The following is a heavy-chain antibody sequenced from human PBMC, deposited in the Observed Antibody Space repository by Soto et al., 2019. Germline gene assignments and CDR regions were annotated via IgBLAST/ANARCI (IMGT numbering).Heavy chain of an antibody. CDR2: IYSSGNS. J-gene: IGHJ5*02. CDR1: GGSSRSNY. D-gene: IGHD2-21*01. CDR3: AGILNWFDP. Sequence: ETPAPTRTVSGGSSRSNYWGWIRQTAGKGLEWIGRIYSSGNSNYNPSLTSRATRSVETSKNQFSLKLSSVTAADKSVYYCAGILNWFDPWGQGTLVTVSS. V-gene: IGHV4-4*07.